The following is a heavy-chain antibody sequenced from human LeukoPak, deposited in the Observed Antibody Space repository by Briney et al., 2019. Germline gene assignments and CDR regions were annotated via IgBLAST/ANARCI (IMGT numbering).Heavy chain of an antibody. V-gene: IGHV3-7*03. D-gene: IGHD6-19*01. J-gene: IGHJ4*02. CDR3: AKDIAVAGTGAFDY. Sequence: PGGSLRLSCAASGFTFSSYWMSWVRQAPGKGLEWVANIKQDGSEKYYVDSVKGRFTISRDNAKNSLYLQMNSLRTEDTAVYYCAKDIAVAGTGAFDYWGQGTLVTVSS. CDR2: IKQDGSEK. CDR1: GFTFSSYW.